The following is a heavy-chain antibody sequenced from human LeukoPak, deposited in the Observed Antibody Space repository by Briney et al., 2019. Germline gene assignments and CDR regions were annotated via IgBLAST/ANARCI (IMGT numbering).Heavy chain of an antibody. J-gene: IGHJ6*02. V-gene: IGHV3-23*01. CDR2: ISGSGGST. Sequence: PGVSLRLSCAASGFTFSSYAMSWVRQAPGKGLEWVSAISGSGGSTYYADSVKGRFTISRDNSKNTLYLQMNSLRAEDTAVYYCAKALKGIVATITYYYYYGMDVWGQGTTVTVSS. CDR1: GFTFSSYA. CDR3: AKALKGIVATITYYYYYGMDV. D-gene: IGHD5-12*01.